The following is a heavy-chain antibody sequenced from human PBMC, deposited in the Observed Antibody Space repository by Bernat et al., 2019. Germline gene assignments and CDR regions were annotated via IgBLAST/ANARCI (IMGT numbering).Heavy chain of an antibody. CDR3: ARMGVVVSGTVYFDY. D-gene: IGHD6-19*01. V-gene: IGHV2-70*04. CDR1: GFSLSTSGMR. CDR2: VDWDDDK. Sequence: QVTLKESGPALVKPTQTLTLTCTFSGFSLSTSGMRVSWIRQPPGNALEWLARVDWDDDKFYSTSLRTSLTISKDTSKNQVVLTMTNMDPVDTATYYCARMGVVVSGTVYFDYWGQGALVTVSS. J-gene: IGHJ4*02.